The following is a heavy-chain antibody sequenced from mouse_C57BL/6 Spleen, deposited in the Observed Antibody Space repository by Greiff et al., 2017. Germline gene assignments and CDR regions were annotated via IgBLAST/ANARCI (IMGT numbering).Heavy chain of an antibody. Sequence: EVKLMESGGGLVQPGGSLKLSCAASGFTFSDYYMYWVRQTPEKRLEWVAYISNGGGSTYYPDTVKGRFTISRDNAKNTLYLQMSRLKSGDTAMYYCARRGYEGIAYWGQGTLVTVSA. V-gene: IGHV5-12*01. CDR1: GFTFSDYY. D-gene: IGHD2-14*01. CDR3: ARRGYEGIAY. J-gene: IGHJ3*01. CDR2: ISNGGGST.